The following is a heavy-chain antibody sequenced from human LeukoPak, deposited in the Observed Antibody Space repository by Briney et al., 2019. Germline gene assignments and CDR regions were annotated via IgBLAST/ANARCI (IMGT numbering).Heavy chain of an antibody. CDR1: GGSISSSSYY. J-gene: IGHJ4*02. V-gene: IGHV4-39*01. CDR3: TRHQWWLAPRNFDY. D-gene: IGHD2-8*01. CDR2: IYHSGST. Sequence: PSETLSLTCTVAGGSISSSSYYWGWIRQPPGKGLEWIGSIYHSGSTYYNPSLKSRVTISVDTSKNQFSLKLSSVTAADMAVYYCTRHQWWLAPRNFDYWGQGTLVTVSS.